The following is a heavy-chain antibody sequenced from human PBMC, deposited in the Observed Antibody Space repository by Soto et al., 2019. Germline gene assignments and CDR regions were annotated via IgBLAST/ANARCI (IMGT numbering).Heavy chain of an antibody. CDR3: ARLSHTAMTRDYYYGMDV. J-gene: IGHJ6*02. CDR1: GGTFSSYA. D-gene: IGHD5-18*01. Sequence: QVQLVQSGAEVKKPGSSVKVSCKASGGTFSSYAISWVRQAPGQGLEWMGGIIPIFGTANYAQKFQGRVTITADKSTSTAYMELSSLRSEDTAVYYCARLSHTAMTRDYYYGMDVWGQGTTVTVSS. CDR2: IIPIFGTA. V-gene: IGHV1-69*06.